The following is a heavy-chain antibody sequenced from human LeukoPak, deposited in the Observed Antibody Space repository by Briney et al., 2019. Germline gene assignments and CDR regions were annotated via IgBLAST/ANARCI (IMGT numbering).Heavy chain of an antibody. CDR2: INSDGTRT. V-gene: IGHV3-74*01. Sequence: GGSLRLSCAASGFIFSSYWMHWVRQAPGKGLVRVSRINSDGTRTSYADSVRGRFTISRDNAKNTLYLQMNSLRAEDTAVYYCARGDYSDYVTLDYWGQGTLVAVSS. CDR3: ARGDYSDYVTLDY. J-gene: IGHJ4*02. D-gene: IGHD4-11*01. CDR1: GFIFSSYW.